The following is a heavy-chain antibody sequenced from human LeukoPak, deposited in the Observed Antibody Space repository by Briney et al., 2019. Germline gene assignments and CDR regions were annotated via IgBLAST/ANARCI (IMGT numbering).Heavy chain of an antibody. CDR2: ISGYNGKT. J-gene: IGHJ4*02. Sequence: ASVKVSCKASGYTFNTYGITWVRQAPGQGLEWMGWISGYNGKTKYAQKLQDRVTMTTDTSTSTAYMELRSLRSDDTAVYYCARDRRLDYQLPADNWGQGTLVTVSS. CDR3: ARDRRLDYQLPADN. CDR1: GYTFNTYG. D-gene: IGHD2-2*01. V-gene: IGHV1-18*01.